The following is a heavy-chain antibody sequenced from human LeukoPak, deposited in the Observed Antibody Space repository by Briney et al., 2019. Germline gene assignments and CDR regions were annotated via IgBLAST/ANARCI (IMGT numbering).Heavy chain of an antibody. V-gene: IGHV1-69*04. D-gene: IGHD5-24*01. Sequence: GASVKVSCKASGGTFSSYAFSWVRQAPGQGLEWMGRIIPIFGITNYAQKFRGRVTITADKSTSTAYMELSSLRSEDTAVYYCARDLTRDGYNHDIRYGMDVWGQGTTVTVSS. CDR1: GGTFSSYA. J-gene: IGHJ6*02. CDR2: IIPIFGIT. CDR3: ARDLTRDGYNHDIRYGMDV.